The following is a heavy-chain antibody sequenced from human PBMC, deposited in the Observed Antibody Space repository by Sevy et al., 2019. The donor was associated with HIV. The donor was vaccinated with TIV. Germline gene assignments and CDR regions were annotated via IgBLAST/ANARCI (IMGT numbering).Heavy chain of an antibody. Sequence: GGSLRLSCTASGFTFGDYAMSWFRQAPGKGLEWVGFIRSKAYGGTKGYAASVKGRFTISREDSKSIAYLQMNSLKTEDTAVYYCTRGLGVVVPAAMVYWGQGTLVTVSS. CDR2: IRSKAYGGTK. CDR3: TRGLGVVVPAAMVY. CDR1: GFTFGDYA. D-gene: IGHD2-2*01. V-gene: IGHV3-49*03. J-gene: IGHJ4*02.